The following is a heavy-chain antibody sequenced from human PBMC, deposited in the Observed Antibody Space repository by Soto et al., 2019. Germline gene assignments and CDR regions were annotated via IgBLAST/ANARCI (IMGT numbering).Heavy chain of an antibody. J-gene: IGHJ5*02. D-gene: IGHD3-3*01. CDR3: ARGEEVAICGVAHRCTHFDP. Sequence: PSETLSLTCTVSGGSVSSGSYYWSWIRQPPGKGLEWIGYIYHSGSNNYNPSLKSRVTISVDTSKNQFSLNLSSVAAADTAVYYCARGEEVAICGVAHRCTHFDPWGQGTLVTVSS. V-gene: IGHV4-61*01. CDR2: IYHSGSN. CDR1: GGSVSSGSYY.